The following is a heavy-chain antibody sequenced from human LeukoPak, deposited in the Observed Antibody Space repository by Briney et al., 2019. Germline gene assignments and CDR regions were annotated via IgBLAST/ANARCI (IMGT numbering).Heavy chain of an antibody. J-gene: IGHJ4*02. D-gene: IGHD3-10*01. CDR2: INTGNGNT. CDR3: ARDRFYGSGTYNHFDS. Sequence: ASVKLSCEASGYTFTTYIIHWVRQAPGQRLEWMGWINTGNGNTEYSQNFQGRVTITRDTSASTAYMELSSLRSGDTAVYYCARDRFYGSGTYNHFDSWGQGAQVTVSS. V-gene: IGHV1-3*04. CDR1: GYTFTTYI.